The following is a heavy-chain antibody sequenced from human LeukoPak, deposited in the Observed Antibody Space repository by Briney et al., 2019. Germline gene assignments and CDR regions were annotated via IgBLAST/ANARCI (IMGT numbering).Heavy chain of an antibody. J-gene: IGHJ3*02. CDR2: IYYSGST. CDR3: ARDSASTGYMNDFDI. V-gene: IGHV4-59*01. D-gene: IGHD3-22*01. CDR1: GGSISSDY. Sequence: SETLSLTCTVSGGSISSDYWSWVRQPPGKGLEYIGYIYYSGSTNYNPTLKSRVTISVDTSKNQFSLKLRSVNAADTAVYYCARDSASTGYMNDFDIWGRGTMVTVSS.